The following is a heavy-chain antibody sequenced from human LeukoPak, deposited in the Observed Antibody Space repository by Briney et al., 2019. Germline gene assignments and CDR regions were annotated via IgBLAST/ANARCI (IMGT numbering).Heavy chain of an antibody. Sequence: SETLSLTCTVSGGSIRSYYWSWIRQPPGKGLEWIAYIYYSGSANYNPSLESRVTISVDTSNNFFSLRLRSVTAADTAVYFCARGRVSSSTWYSTYYYFFYMDFWGKGTTVTVSS. CDR1: GGSIRSYY. D-gene: IGHD4-11*01. CDR2: IYYSGSA. J-gene: IGHJ6*03. CDR3: ARGRVSSSTWYSTYYYFFYMDF. V-gene: IGHV4-59*01.